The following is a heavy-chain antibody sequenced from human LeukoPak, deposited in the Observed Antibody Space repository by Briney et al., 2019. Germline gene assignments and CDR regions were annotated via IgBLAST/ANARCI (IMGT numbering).Heavy chain of an antibody. CDR2: INWNGGST. D-gene: IGHD3-22*01. J-gene: IGHJ4*02. Sequence: GALRLSCAASGFTFDDYGMSWVRQAPGKGLEWFSGINWNGGSTGYADSVKGRFTIPRHNAKNSLYLQMNSLRAEDTALYYCARDYYDSSGYYYPPPDYWGQGTLVTVSS. V-gene: IGHV3-20*04. CDR1: GFTFDDYG. CDR3: ARDYYDSSGYYYPPPDY.